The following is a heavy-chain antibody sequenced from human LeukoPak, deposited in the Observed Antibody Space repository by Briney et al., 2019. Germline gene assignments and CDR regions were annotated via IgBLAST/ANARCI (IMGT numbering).Heavy chain of an antibody. Sequence: GGSLRLSCAASGFTFDDYGMSWVRQAPGKGLEWVSSISSSSSYIYYADSVKGRFTISRDNAKNSLYLQMNSLRAEDTAVYYCARAHYCSGGSCYLDYWGQGTLVTVSS. D-gene: IGHD2-15*01. CDR2: ISSSSSYI. V-gene: IGHV3-21*01. CDR3: ARAHYCSGGSCYLDY. CDR1: GFTFDDYG. J-gene: IGHJ4*02.